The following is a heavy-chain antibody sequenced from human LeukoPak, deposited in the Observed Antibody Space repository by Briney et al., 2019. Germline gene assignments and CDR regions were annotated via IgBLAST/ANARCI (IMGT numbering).Heavy chain of an antibody. D-gene: IGHD2-21*02. CDR2: IYSGGST. Sequence: GGSLRLSCAASGFSVSSNYMSWVRRAPGKGLEWVSVIYSGGSTYYADSVKGRFTIPRDNSKNTLYLQMKSLRAEDTAVYYCARTDETAPAEDFQHWGQGTLVTVSS. J-gene: IGHJ1*01. V-gene: IGHV3-53*01. CDR3: ARTDETAPAEDFQH. CDR1: GFSVSSNY.